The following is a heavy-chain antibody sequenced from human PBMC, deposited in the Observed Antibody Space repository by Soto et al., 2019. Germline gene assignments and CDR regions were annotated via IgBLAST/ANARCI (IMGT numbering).Heavy chain of an antibody. CDR3: ARDIGPYSSSWPAQNYGMDV. Sequence: SETLSLTCTVSGGSISSGGYYWSWIRQHPGKGLEWIGYIYYSGSTYYNPSLKSRVTISVDTSKNQFSLKLSSVTAADTAVYYCARDIGPYSSSWPAQNYGMDVWGQGTTVTVSS. V-gene: IGHV4-31*03. CDR2: IYYSGST. CDR1: GGSISSGGYY. J-gene: IGHJ6*02. D-gene: IGHD6-13*01.